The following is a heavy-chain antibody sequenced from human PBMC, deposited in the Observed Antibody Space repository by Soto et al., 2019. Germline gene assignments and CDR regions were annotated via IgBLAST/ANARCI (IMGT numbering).Heavy chain of an antibody. Sequence: QVQLVQSGAEVKKPGASVKVSCKASGYTFTSYYMHWVRQAPGQGLEWMGIINPTSSTSYAQKFQGRVTMTRDTSTSTVYMELSSLRSEDTAVYYCAWVYCSGGSCYGIDYWGQGTLVTVSS. V-gene: IGHV1-46*01. D-gene: IGHD2-15*01. CDR1: GYTFTSYY. J-gene: IGHJ4*02. CDR3: AWVYCSGGSCYGIDY. CDR2: INPTSST.